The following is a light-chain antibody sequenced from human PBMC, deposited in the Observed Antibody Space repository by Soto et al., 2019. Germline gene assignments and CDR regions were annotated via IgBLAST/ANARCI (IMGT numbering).Light chain of an antibody. J-gene: IGLJ2*01. CDR1: SSDVGAYDF. V-gene: IGLV2-14*01. CDR2: DVT. CDR3: SSYTTRSTLV. Sequence: QSALTQPASVSGSPGQSITISCTGTSSDVGAYDFVSWYQHSPGKAPKLVTFDVTHRPPGISDRFSGSKSANTASLTISGLQAADEGFYYCSSYTTRSTLVFGGGTKLTVL.